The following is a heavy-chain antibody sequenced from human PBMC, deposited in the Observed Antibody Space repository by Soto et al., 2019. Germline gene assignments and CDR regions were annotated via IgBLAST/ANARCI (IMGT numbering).Heavy chain of an antibody. Sequence: SETLSLTCSVSGCSMRNYYWNWIRQPPGRGLEWIGFVDYSGSTNYNPSLMSRVSMSVDVSRNHFSLTLPSVTAADTAVYFCTSSYSPSYSPDYWGQGTLVTVSS. CDR1: GCSMRNYY. J-gene: IGHJ4*02. CDR2: VDYSGST. D-gene: IGHD2-15*01. V-gene: IGHV4-59*01. CDR3: TSSYSPSYSPDY.